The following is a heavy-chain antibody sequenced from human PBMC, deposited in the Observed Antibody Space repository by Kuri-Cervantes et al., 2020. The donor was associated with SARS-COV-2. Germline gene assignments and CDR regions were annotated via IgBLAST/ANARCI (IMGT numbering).Heavy chain of an antibody. D-gene: IGHD2-21*01. Sequence: GESLKISCAASGFTFNNHALYWVRQAPGKGLEWVAVISDDGSKTYYRDSVKGRFTISRDTSKNTLLLQMNSLRPDDTGVYFCARVLVRAFYYFYAVDVWGQGTTVTVSS. J-gene: IGHJ6*02. CDR3: ARVLVRAFYYFYAVDV. CDR2: ISDDGSKT. CDR1: GFTFNNHA. V-gene: IGHV3-30-3*01.